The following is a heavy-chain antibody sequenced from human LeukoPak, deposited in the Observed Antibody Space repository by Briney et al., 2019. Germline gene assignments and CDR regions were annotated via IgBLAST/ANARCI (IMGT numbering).Heavy chain of an antibody. CDR3: AREREIAARPTTS. D-gene: IGHD6-6*01. CDR1: GGSISSGDYY. CDR2: IYYSGST. V-gene: IGHV4-30-4*01. Sequence: PSETLSLTCTVSGGSISSGDYYWSWIRQPPGKGLEWIGYIYYSGSTYYNPSLKSRVTISVDTSKNQFSLKLSSVTAADTAVYYCAREREIAARPTTSWGQGTLVTVSS. J-gene: IGHJ5*02.